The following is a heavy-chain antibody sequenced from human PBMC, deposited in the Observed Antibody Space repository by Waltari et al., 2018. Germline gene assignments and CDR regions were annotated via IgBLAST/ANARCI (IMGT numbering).Heavy chain of an antibody. D-gene: IGHD2-8*01. J-gene: IGHJ4*02. V-gene: IGHV1-18*01. CDR2: VAYTGDT. CDR1: GYIFNTYG. Sequence: QVQLVQSGAEMKRHGASVKVSCKTSGYIFNTYGINWVPQAPGHGLEWMGWVAYTGDTKSAQMFQDRLTMTTDTSTSTAYMELGSLESDDTAMYYCARIMTSNTDYWGQGTLVTVSS. CDR3: ARIMTSNTDY.